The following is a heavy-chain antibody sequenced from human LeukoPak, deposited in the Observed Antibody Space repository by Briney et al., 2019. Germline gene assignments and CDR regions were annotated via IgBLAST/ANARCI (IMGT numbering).Heavy chain of an antibody. D-gene: IGHD3-9*01. CDR3: ARDRGGVADYDILTVPGNYGMDV. V-gene: IGHV1-46*01. CDR2: INPSGGST. CDR1: GYTFTSYY. J-gene: IGHJ6*02. Sequence: ASVKVSCKASGYTFTSYYMHWVRQAPGQGLEWMGIINPSGGSTSYAQKFQGRVTMTRDTSTSTVCMELSSLRSEDTAVYYCARDRGGVADYDILTVPGNYGMDVWGQGTTVTVSS.